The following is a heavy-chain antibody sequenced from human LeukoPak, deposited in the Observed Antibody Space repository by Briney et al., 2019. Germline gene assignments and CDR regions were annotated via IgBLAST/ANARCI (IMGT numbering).Heavy chain of an antibody. CDR3: ARGTGYSSLVFGC. J-gene: IGHJ4*02. CDR2: INHSGST. D-gene: IGHD6-13*01. V-gene: IGHV4-34*01. Sequence: PSETLSLTCAVYGGSFSGYYWSWIRQPPGKGLEWIGEINHSGSTNYNPSLKSRVTISVDTSKNQFSLKLSSVTAADTAVYYCARGTGYSSLVFGCWGQGTLVTVSS. CDR1: GGSFSGYY.